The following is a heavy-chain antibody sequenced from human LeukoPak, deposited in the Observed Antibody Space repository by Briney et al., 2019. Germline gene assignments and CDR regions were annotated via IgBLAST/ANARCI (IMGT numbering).Heavy chain of an antibody. D-gene: IGHD1-1*01. CDR1: DDSITMYY. J-gene: IGHJ6*03. V-gene: IGHV4-59*01. CDR2: VDHTGST. Sequence: PSETLSLTCSVPDDSITMYYWTWIRQPPGKGLEWIGYVDHTGSTNFNPSLNGRVSISRDTTKNLFSLRLRSVAAADTAVYFCARGRVSSSTWYSTYYYYFYMDVWGKGTTVTVSS. CDR3: ARGRVSSSTWYSTYYYYFYMDV.